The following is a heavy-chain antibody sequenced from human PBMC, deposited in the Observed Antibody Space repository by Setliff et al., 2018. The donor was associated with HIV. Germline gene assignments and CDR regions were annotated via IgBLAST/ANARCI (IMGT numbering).Heavy chain of an antibody. J-gene: IGHJ4*02. CDR2: IYTSGSV. Sequence: SKTLSLTCTVSGGSISSYYWSWIRQPPGKGLEWIGYIYTSGSVNYNPSLNSRVTISVDTSKNQFSLKVNSVTAADTAVYYCARAPRIGVAGEFEYWGQGTLVTVSS. D-gene: IGHD6-19*01. CDR1: GGSISSYY. CDR3: ARAPRIGVAGEFEY. V-gene: IGHV4-4*09.